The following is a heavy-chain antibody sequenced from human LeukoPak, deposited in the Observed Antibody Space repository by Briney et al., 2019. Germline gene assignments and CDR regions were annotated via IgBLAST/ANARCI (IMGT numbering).Heavy chain of an antibody. Sequence: SEALSLTCAVSGYSISSDYYWGWIRQPPGKELEWIGSIYHSGSTYYNPSLKSRVAISVDTSKNQLSLKLSSVTAADTAVYYCARVYSTGWYFRYFDYWGQGTLVTVSS. CDR1: GYSISSDYY. D-gene: IGHD6-19*01. V-gene: IGHV4-38-2*01. J-gene: IGHJ4*02. CDR2: IYHSGST. CDR3: ARVYSTGWYFRYFDY.